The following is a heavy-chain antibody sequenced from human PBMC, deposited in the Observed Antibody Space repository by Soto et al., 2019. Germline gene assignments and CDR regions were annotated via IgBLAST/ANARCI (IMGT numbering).Heavy chain of an antibody. J-gene: IGHJ4*02. V-gene: IGHV2-26*01. Sequence: QVTLKESGPVLVKPTETLTLTCTVSGFSLSNARMGVSWIRQPPGKALEWLAHIFSNDEKSYSTSLKSRLTTSKDTSKSQVVLTMTNVDPVDTATYYCARLGRGYSYGYNYWGQGTLVTVSS. CDR3: ARLGRGYSYGYNY. CDR1: GFSLSNARMG. D-gene: IGHD5-18*01. CDR2: IFSNDEK.